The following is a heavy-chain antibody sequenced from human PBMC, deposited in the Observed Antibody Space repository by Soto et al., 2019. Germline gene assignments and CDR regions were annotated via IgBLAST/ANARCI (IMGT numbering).Heavy chain of an antibody. CDR1: GYTLTKYY. J-gene: IGHJ4*02. D-gene: IGHD6-13*01. Sequence: QVQLVQSGAEVKKPGASVKVSCKASGYTLTKYYMHWVRQAPGHGLEWMGIINPSGGTTTYAQNFKGRVTMTRETSTSTGYMELSSLRSEDTAGDYCARGAAAGVRTFDYWGQGTLVTVSS. CDR3: ARGAAAGVRTFDY. V-gene: IGHV1-46*01. CDR2: INPSGGTT.